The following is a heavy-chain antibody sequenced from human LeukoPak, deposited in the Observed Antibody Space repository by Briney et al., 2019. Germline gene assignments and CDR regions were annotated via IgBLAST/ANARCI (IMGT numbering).Heavy chain of an antibody. D-gene: IGHD6-13*01. J-gene: IGHJ5*02. Sequence: GGSLRLSCEASAFTVRNNYMTWVRQAPGKGLEWVSVIYSGGATFYADSVKGRFTISRHNSENTLYLQMDDLRPDDTAVYFCARVIAAVVWFDPRGHGTLVTVSS. CDR1: AFTVRNNY. CDR2: IYSGGAT. V-gene: IGHV3-53*04. CDR3: ARVIAAVVWFDP.